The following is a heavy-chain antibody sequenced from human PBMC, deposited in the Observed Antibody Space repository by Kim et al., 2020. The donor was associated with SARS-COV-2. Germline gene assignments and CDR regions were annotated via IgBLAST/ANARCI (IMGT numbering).Heavy chain of an antibody. Sequence: GGSLRLSCAASGFTFDDYAMHWVRQAPGKGLEWVSGISWNSGSIGYADSVKGRFTISRDNAKNSLYLQMNSLRAEDTALYYCAKDFQPGIAVAGYWGQGTLVTVSS. V-gene: IGHV3-9*01. J-gene: IGHJ4*02. CDR1: GFTFDDYA. D-gene: IGHD6-19*01. CDR3: AKDFQPGIAVAGY. CDR2: ISWNSGSI.